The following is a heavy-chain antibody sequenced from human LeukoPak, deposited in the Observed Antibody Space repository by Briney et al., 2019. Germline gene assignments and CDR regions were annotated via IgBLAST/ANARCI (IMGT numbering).Heavy chain of an antibody. CDR3: ARDEARYSSGYYPNWFDP. D-gene: IGHD3-22*01. J-gene: IGHJ5*02. CDR1: GYTFTSYG. Sequence: ASVKPSCTASGYTFTSYGISGVRQAPGQGLEWMGWISGYNGYTHYANNHQGRVTMTTDTSTSTAYMELRSLRSDDTAVYYCARDEARYSSGYYPNWFDPWGQGTLVTVSS. CDR2: ISGYNGYT. V-gene: IGHV1-18*01.